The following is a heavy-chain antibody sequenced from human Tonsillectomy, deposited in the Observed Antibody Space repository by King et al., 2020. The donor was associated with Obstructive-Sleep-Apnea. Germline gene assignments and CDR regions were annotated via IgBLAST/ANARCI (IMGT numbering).Heavy chain of an antibody. Sequence: VQLVESGAEVKKPGASVKVSCKASGYTFTSYDINWVRQSTGQGLELMGWMNPNSGNTGYAQKFQDRVSMTRNTSISTAYMELSSLRSEDTAVYYCARAQTGGYEGDYWGQGTLVTVSS. CDR1: GYTFTSYD. CDR2: MNPNSGNT. CDR3: ARAQTGGYEGDY. V-gene: IGHV1-8*01. J-gene: IGHJ4*02. D-gene: IGHD5-12*01.